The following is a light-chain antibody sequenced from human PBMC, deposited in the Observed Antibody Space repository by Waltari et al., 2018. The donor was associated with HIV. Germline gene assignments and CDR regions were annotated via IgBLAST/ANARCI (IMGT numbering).Light chain of an antibody. V-gene: IGLV2-8*01. Sequence: QSALTQPPSASGSPGQSVTISCTGTSSDIGAYNYVSWFQQHPGKAPKLMIYDVTKRPSVVPDRFSGSKSGNPASLTVSGLQAEDEADYYCASHAGSKDVFGGGTRLTVL. CDR1: SSDIGAYNY. CDR2: DVT. CDR3: ASHAGSKDV. J-gene: IGLJ2*01.